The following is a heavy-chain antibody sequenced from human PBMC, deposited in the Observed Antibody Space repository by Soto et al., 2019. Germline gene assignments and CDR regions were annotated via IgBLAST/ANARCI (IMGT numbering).Heavy chain of an antibody. Sequence: GGSLRLSCAASGFTFSSYAMSWVRQAPGKGLERVTNIKEEGSEKYYVDSVKGRFTISRDNAKNSLYLQMNSLRAEDTAVYYCARDGSAYYDFWIGGGLGPDYYYYMDVWGKGTTVTVSS. CDR3: ARDGSAYYDFWIGGGLGPDYYYYMDV. CDR2: IKEEGSEK. J-gene: IGHJ6*03. D-gene: IGHD3-3*01. V-gene: IGHV3-7*01. CDR1: GFTFSSYA.